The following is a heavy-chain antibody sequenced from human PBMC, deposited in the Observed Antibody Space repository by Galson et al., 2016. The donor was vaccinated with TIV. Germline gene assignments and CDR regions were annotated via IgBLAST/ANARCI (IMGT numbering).Heavy chain of an antibody. D-gene: IGHD4-17*01. CDR2: MNPNTGKT. V-gene: IGHV1-8*02. CDR3: ARSGDYGDY. Sequence: SVKVSCKASGHSFLTYDINWVRQATGQGLEWMGWMNPNTGKTGYAQKFQGRVTMTRNISVSTAYMELSSLRSEDTAVYYCARSGDYGDYWGQGTLATVSS. J-gene: IGHJ4*02. CDR1: GHSFLTYD.